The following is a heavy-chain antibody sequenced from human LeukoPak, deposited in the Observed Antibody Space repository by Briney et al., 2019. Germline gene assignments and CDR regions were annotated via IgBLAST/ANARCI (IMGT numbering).Heavy chain of an antibody. J-gene: IGHJ4*02. CDR1: GGSFSGYY. CDR2: INHSGST. V-gene: IGHV4-34*01. D-gene: IGHD2-2*01. Sequence: PSETLSLTCALYGGSFSGYYWSWIRQPPGKGLEWIGEINHSGSTNYNPSLKSRVTISVDTSKNQFSLKLSSVTAADTAVYYCARGRVVPAAKYYFDYWGQGTLVTVSS. CDR3: ARGRVVPAAKYYFDY.